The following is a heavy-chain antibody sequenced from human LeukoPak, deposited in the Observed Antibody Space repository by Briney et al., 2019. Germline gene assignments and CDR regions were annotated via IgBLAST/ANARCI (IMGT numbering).Heavy chain of an antibody. CDR2: INHSGST. CDR3: ARGRRAHGGMDV. J-gene: IGHJ6*02. V-gene: IGHV4-34*01. Sequence: PSETLSPTCAVYGGSFSGYYWSWIRQPPGKGLEWIGEINHSGSTNYNPSLKSRVTISVDTSKNQFSLKLSSVTAADTAVYYCARGRRAHGGMDVWGQGTTVTVSS. CDR1: GGSFSGYY.